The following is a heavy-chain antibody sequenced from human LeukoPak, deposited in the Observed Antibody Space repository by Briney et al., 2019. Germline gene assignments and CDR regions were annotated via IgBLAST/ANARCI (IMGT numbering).Heavy chain of an antibody. D-gene: IGHD2-15*01. CDR2: LNDSSNLI. CDR3: VKDGGVLPAWYFEY. V-gene: IGHV3-23*01. CDR1: GFPFNVYA. J-gene: IGHJ4*02. Sequence: GGSLRLSCVASGFPFNVYAMTWVRPAPGKGLQWVATLNDSSNLIYYADSVRGRFTIRRDNSKNTVSLQMNSLRADDTAIYYCVKDGGVLPAWYFEYWGRGTLVTVSS.